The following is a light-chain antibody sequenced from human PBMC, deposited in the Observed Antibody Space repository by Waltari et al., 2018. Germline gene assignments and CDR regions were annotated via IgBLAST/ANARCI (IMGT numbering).Light chain of an antibody. V-gene: IGLV6-57*01. Sequence: NFLLTQPHSVSASPGKTVTISFTRSSGSLVPTYGLWYQQRPGSSPSMIIYEDNKRPSGVPDRFSGSIDSSSNSASLTISGLKTEDEADYYCQSYDTNIRVFGGGTKLTVL. CDR1: SGSLVPTY. CDR3: QSYDTNIRV. J-gene: IGLJ3*02. CDR2: EDN.